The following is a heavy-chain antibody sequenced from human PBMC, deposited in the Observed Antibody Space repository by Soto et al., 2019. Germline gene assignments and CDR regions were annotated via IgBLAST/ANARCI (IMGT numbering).Heavy chain of an antibody. CDR3: ARMASSGSLNWFDP. V-gene: IGHV1-8*01. CDR2: MNPGSGNT. D-gene: IGHD3-10*01. CDR1: GYTFTNYE. J-gene: IGHJ5*02. Sequence: QVRLVQSGAEVKKPGASVKVSCKASGYTFTNYEISWVRQATGQGLGWMGWMNPGSGNTGYAHKFQGRVTMTRNLSISTAYMDLSKLRADDTAIYYFARMASSGSLNWFDPWGQGTLVTVSS.